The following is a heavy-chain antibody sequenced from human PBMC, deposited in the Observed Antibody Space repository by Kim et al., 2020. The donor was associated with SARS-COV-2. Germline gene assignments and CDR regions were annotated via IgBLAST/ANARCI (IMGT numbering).Heavy chain of an antibody. J-gene: IGHJ3*02. Sequence: GGSLRLSCAASGFTFSSYGMHWVRQAPGKGLEWVAVIWYDGSNKYYADSVKGRFTISRDNSKNTLYLQMNSLRAEDTAVYYCAKDLIDYVWGSYRHHDAFDIWGQGTMVTVSS. CDR3: AKDLIDYVWGSYRHHDAFDI. CDR1: GFTFSSYG. CDR2: IWYDGSNK. V-gene: IGHV3-33*06. D-gene: IGHD3-16*02.